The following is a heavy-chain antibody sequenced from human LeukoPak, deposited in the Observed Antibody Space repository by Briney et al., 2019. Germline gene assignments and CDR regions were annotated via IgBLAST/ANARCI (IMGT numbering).Heavy chain of an antibody. D-gene: IGHD3-10*01. CDR1: GGSISSYY. CDR2: IYYSGGT. Sequence: SETLSLTCTVSGGSISSYYWSWIRQPPGKGLEWIGYIYYSGGTNYNPSLKSRVTISVDTSKNQFSLKLSSVTAADTAVYYCARVGYSSSGNYYNDRGAFDYWGQGTLVTVSS. J-gene: IGHJ4*02. V-gene: IGHV4-59*01. CDR3: ARVGYSSSGNYYNDRGAFDY.